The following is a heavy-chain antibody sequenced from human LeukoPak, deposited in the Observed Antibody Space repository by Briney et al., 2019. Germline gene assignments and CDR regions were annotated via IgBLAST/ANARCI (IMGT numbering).Heavy chain of an antibody. Sequence: GGSLRLSCAASGFTFSSYSMNWVRQAPGKGLEWVSSINSSSSYIYYADSLKGRFTISRDNAKNSLYLQMNSLRAEDTAVYYCARDREQQLVPFDYWGQGTLVTVSS. V-gene: IGHV3-21*01. CDR1: GFTFSSYS. D-gene: IGHD6-13*01. J-gene: IGHJ4*02. CDR3: ARDREQQLVPFDY. CDR2: INSSSSYI.